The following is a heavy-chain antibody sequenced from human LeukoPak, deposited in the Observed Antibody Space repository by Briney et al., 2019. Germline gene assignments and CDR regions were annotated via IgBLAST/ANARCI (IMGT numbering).Heavy chain of an antibody. V-gene: IGHV4-59*01. J-gene: IGHJ2*01. Sequence: SETLSLTCTVSGGSISSYYWSWIRQPPGKGLEWIGYIYYSGSTNYNPSLKSRVTISVDTSKNQFSLKLSSVTAADTAVYYCARYRNIVGATFRFFDLWGRGTLVTVSS. CDR2: IYYSGST. CDR1: GGSISSYY. D-gene: IGHD1-26*01. CDR3: ARYRNIVGATFRFFDL.